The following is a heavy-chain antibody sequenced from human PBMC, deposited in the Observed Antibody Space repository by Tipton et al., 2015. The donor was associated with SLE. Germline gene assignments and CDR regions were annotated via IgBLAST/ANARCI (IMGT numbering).Heavy chain of an antibody. D-gene: IGHD6-6*01. J-gene: IGHJ4*02. Sequence: GLVKPSETLSLTCTVSGYSISSAYHWGWIRQPPGKGLEWIGSIYHRGSTYYKPSLKSRVTISEDTSKNQFSLKMTSVTAADTAVYYCAMGSWDGSSGFWGQGTLVTVSS. CDR3: AMGSWDGSSGF. CDR1: GYSISSAYH. CDR2: IYHRGST. V-gene: IGHV4-38-2*02.